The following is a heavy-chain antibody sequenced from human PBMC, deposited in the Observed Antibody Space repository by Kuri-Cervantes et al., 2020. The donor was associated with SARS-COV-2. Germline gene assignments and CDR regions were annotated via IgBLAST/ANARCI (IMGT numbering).Heavy chain of an antibody. CDR2: VKTNSGNT. D-gene: IGHD2-21*01. CDR3: YCAPKEGFDY. J-gene: IGHJ4*02. CDR1: GGTFSSYA. V-gene: IGHV1-8*02. Sequence: AESLRLSCKASGGTFSSYAINWVRQATGQGLEWMGMVKTNSGNTLYAQIFQGRVTMTRDTSTSTVYMELSSLTSEDTAIYYRYCAPKEGFDYWGQGTLVTVSS.